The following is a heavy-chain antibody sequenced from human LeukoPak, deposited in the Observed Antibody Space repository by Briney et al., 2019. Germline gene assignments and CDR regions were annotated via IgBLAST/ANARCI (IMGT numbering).Heavy chain of an antibody. CDR3: AKQLGYCSDGSCYFPY. D-gene: IGHD2-15*01. V-gene: IGHV3-23*01. Sequence: GGSLRLSCGASGFTFSSSAMSWVRQAPGKGLEWVSAISNNGGYTYYADSVQGRFSISRDNSKSTLCLQMNSLRAEDTAVYYCAKQLGYCSDGSCYFPYWGQGTLVTVSS. J-gene: IGHJ4*02. CDR2: ISNNGGYT. CDR1: GFTFSSSA.